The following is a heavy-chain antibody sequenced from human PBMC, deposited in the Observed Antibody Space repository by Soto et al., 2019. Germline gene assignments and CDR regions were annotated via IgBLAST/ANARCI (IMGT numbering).Heavy chain of an antibody. Sequence: GASVKVSCTASGFRFTNSAMQWVRQARGQRLEWIGWIVVGSGNTNYAQKFQERVTITRDMSTSTAYMELRSLRSEDTAVYYCAAADYYGSGSYRRDYYYYGMDVWGQGTTVTVSS. D-gene: IGHD3-10*01. CDR1: GFRFTNSA. CDR3: AAADYYGSGSYRRDYYYYGMDV. CDR2: IVVGSGNT. V-gene: IGHV1-58*02. J-gene: IGHJ6*02.